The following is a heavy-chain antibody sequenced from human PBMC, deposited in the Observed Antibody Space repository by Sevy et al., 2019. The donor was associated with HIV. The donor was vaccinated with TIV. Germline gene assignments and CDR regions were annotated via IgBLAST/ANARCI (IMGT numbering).Heavy chain of an antibody. V-gene: IGHV3-11*01. CDR2: ISSSGSTI. CDR3: ARDGYCSGGSCYGHAAFDI. CDR1: GFTFSDYY. D-gene: IGHD2-15*01. J-gene: IGHJ3*02. Sequence: GGSLRLSCAASGFTFSDYYMSWIRQAPGKGLEWVSYISSSGSTIYYADSVKGRSTISRDNAKNSLYLQMNSLRAEDTAVYYCARDGYCSGGSCYGHAAFDIWGQGTMVTVSS.